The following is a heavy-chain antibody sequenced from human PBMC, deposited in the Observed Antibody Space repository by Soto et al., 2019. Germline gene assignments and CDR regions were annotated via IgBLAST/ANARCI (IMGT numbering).Heavy chain of an antibody. V-gene: IGHV1-18*01. CDR3: ARGSAYSTPWSFDS. Sequence: QVQLLQSGAEVKKPGASVRVPCKTSGYTFTRYGVSWVRQAPGQGLEWMGWISGYNGNTKEAHKFEGRVILTTDTVANTAHMELRSLTSSDTAVYYCARGSAYSTPWSFDSWGQGTLVTVSS. D-gene: IGHD2-8*01. CDR2: ISGYNGNT. CDR1: GYTFTRYG. J-gene: IGHJ4*02.